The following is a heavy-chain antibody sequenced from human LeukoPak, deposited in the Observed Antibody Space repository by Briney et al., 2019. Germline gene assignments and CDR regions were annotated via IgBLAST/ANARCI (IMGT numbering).Heavy chain of an antibody. CDR1: GGSISSYY. J-gene: IGHJ6*03. Sequence: PSETLSLTCTVSGGSISSYYWSWIRQPPGKGLEWIGYIYYSGSTNYNPSLKSRVTISVDTSKNQFSLKLSSVTAADTAVYYCARETIFGPELGYYYYKDVWGKGTTVTVSS. CDR2: IYYSGST. V-gene: IGHV4-59*01. D-gene: IGHD3-3*01. CDR3: ARETIFGPELGYYYYKDV.